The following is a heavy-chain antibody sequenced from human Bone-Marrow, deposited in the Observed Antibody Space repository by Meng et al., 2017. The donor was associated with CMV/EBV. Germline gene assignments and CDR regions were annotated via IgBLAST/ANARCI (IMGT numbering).Heavy chain of an antibody. Sequence: GESLKISCAASGFTFSSYGMHWVRQAPGKGLVWVSRINSDGSSTSYADSVKGRFTISRDNSKNTLYLQMNSLRAEDTAVYYCARGDTPYYYESSGYRKVFDYWGQGTLVTVSS. CDR2: INSDGSST. J-gene: IGHJ4*02. CDR3: ARGDTPYYYESSGYRKVFDY. CDR1: GFTFSSYG. V-gene: IGHV3-74*01. D-gene: IGHD3-22*01.